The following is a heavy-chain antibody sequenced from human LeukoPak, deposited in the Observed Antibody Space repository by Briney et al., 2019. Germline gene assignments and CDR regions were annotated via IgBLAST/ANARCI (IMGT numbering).Heavy chain of an antibody. CDR3: ARVRAAAGPRAYFDY. V-gene: IGHV1-46*01. Sequence: ASVKVSCKASGYTFTSYYMHWVRQAPGQGLEWMGIINPSGGSTSYAQKFQGRVTMTRDTSTSTVYMELSSLRSEDTAVYYCARVRAAAGPRAYFDYWGQGTLVTVSS. D-gene: IGHD6-13*01. CDR1: GYTFTSYY. CDR2: INPSGGST. J-gene: IGHJ4*02.